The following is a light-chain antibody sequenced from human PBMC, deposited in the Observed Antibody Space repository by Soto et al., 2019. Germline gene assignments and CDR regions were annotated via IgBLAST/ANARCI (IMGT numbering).Light chain of an antibody. Sequence: VITHSPATLSVSPGERATLSCRASQSVRSDYLAWYQQKPGQAPRLLISGASSRATGIPDRFSGSGSGTDFTLTISRLEPEDFALYYCQHYVERSPITFGQGTRLEIK. V-gene: IGKV3-20*01. CDR2: GAS. J-gene: IGKJ5*01. CDR3: QHYVERSPIT. CDR1: QSVRSDY.